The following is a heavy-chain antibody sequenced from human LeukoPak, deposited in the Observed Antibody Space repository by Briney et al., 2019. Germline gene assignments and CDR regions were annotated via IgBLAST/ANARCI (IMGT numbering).Heavy chain of an antibody. J-gene: IGHJ5*02. Sequence: SETLSLTCTVSGGSISSSSYYWGWIRQPPGKGLEWIGSIYDSGSTYYNPSLKSRVTISVDTSKNQFSLRLSSVTAADTAVYYCARLGTGYDSSGYSIGWFDPWGQGTLVTVSS. CDR3: ARLGTGYDSSGYSIGWFDP. D-gene: IGHD3-22*01. CDR1: GGSISSSSYY. V-gene: IGHV4-39*01. CDR2: IYDSGST.